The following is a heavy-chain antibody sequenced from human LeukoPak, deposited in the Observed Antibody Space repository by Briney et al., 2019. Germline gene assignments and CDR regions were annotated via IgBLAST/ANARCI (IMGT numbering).Heavy chain of an antibody. Sequence: SVKVSCKASGGTFSSYAISWVRQAPGQGLEWMGGIIPILGIANYAQKFQGRVTITADKSTSTAYMELSSLRSEDTAVYYCARYCSSTSCYSDYWGQGTLVTVSS. J-gene: IGHJ4*02. CDR2: IIPILGIA. CDR1: GGTFSSYA. CDR3: ARYCSSTSCYSDY. D-gene: IGHD2-2*01. V-gene: IGHV1-69*04.